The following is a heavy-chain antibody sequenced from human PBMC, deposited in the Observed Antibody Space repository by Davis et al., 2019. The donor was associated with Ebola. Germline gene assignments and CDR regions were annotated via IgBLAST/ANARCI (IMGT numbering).Heavy chain of an antibody. CDR1: GFTFSSYV. V-gene: IGHV3-30-3*01. D-gene: IGHD3-3*01. J-gene: IGHJ6*02. CDR2: ISYDGSNK. CDR3: ARDQVMRYDFWSGYRYYYGMDV. Sequence: PGGSLRLSCAASGFTFSSYVMHWVRQAPGKGLEWVAVISYDGSNKYYADSVKGRFTISRDNSKHTLYLQMNSLRAEDTAVYYCARDQVMRYDFWSGYRYYYGMDVWGQGTTVTVSS.